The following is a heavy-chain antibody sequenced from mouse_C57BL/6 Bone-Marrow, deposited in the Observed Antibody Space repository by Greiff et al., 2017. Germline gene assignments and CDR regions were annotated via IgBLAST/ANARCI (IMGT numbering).Heavy chain of an antibody. Sequence: EVQGVESVAELVRPGASVKLSCTASGFNIKNTYMHWVKQRPEQGLEWIGRIDPANGNTKYAPKFQGKATITADTSSNPAYLQLSSLTSEDTAIYYCARGDYDGFPYYFDYWGQGTTLTVSS. CDR3: ARGDYDGFPYYFDY. D-gene: IGHD2-4*01. CDR1: GFNIKNTY. CDR2: IDPANGNT. J-gene: IGHJ2*01. V-gene: IGHV14-3*01.